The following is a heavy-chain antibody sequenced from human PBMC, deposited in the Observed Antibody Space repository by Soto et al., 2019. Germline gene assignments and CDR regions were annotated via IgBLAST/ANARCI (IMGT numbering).Heavy chain of an antibody. V-gene: IGHV1-18*01. J-gene: IGHJ6*03. CDR3: ATNFSPYGDYEGENYYYYMDV. Sequence: QVQLVQSGAEVKKPGASVKVSCKASGYTFTSYGIIWVRQAPGQGLEWMGWISAYNGNTNYAQKLQGRVTMTTDTSTITANMELRSRRSDDTAVHYCATNFSPYGDYEGENYYYYMDVWGKGTTVTVSS. CDR1: GYTFTSYG. D-gene: IGHD4-17*01. CDR2: ISAYNGNT.